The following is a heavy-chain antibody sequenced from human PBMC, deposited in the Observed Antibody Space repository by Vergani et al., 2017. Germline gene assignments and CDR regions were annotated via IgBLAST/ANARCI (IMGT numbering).Heavy chain of an antibody. V-gene: IGHV5-51*01. J-gene: IGHJ6*02. CDR3: ARHMQLWSPTTLNYYGMDV. CDR1: GYSFTSYW. D-gene: IGHD5-18*01. Sequence: EVQLVQSGAEVKKPGESLKISCKGSGYSFTSYWIGWVRQMPGKGLEWMGIIYPGDSDTRYSPSFQGQVTISADKFISTAYLQWSSLKASDTAMYYCARHMQLWSPTTLNYYGMDVWGQGTTVTVSS. CDR2: IYPGDSDT.